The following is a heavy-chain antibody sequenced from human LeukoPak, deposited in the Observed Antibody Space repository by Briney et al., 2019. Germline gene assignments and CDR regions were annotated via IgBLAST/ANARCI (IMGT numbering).Heavy chain of an antibody. CDR2: IYYSGST. CDR1: GGSISSYY. Sequence: SETLSLTCTVSGGSISSYYWSWIRQPPGKGLEWIGYIYYSGSTNYNPSLKSRVTISVDTSKNQFSLKLSSVTAADTAVYYCARVLSRDGYNFFDYWGQGTLVTVSS. V-gene: IGHV4-59*01. J-gene: IGHJ4*02. D-gene: IGHD5-24*01. CDR3: ARVLSRDGYNFFDY.